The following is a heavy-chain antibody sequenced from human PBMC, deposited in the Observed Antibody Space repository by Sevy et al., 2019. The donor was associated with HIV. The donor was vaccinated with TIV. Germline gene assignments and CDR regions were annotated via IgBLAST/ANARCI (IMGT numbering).Heavy chain of an antibody. J-gene: IGHJ6*03. V-gene: IGHV3-48*03. CDR3: ARDPPETGPKYSYFMDV. CDR2: ISSGSSTK. D-gene: IGHD3-9*01. CDR1: GFTLSSHE. Sequence: GSLRLSCEASGFTLSSHEMNWVRQVPGKGLEWVSYISSGSSTKFYTDSVKGRFTISRDNAKNSLYLHMDSLRVEDTAVYYCARDPPETGPKYSYFMDVWGKGTTVTVSS.